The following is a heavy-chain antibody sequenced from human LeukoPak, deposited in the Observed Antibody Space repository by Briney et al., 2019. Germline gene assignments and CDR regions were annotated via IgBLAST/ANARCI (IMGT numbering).Heavy chain of an antibody. V-gene: IGHV1-8*03. Sequence: GASVKVSCKASGYTFTSYDINWVRQATGQGLEWMGWMNPNSGSTGYAQKFQGRVTITRNTSISTAYMELSSLRSEDTAVYYCARGYYGSGTEDLWFDPWGQGTLVTVSS. J-gene: IGHJ5*02. CDR2: MNPNSGST. CDR3: ARGYYGSGTEDLWFDP. D-gene: IGHD3-10*01. CDR1: GYTFTSYD.